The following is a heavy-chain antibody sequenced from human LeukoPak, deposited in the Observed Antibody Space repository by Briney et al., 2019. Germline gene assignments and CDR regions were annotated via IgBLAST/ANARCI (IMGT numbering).Heavy chain of an antibody. J-gene: IGHJ4*02. V-gene: IGHV4-59*01. CDR1: GGSISSYY. CDR2: IYFSGSI. CDR3: ARVRANYFDY. Sequence: PLETLSLTCTVSGGSISSYYWSWIRQPPGKGLEWIGYIYFSGSINYNPSLKSRVTISVDTSKNQFSLKLSSVTAADTAVYYCARVRANYFDYWGQGTLVTVSS.